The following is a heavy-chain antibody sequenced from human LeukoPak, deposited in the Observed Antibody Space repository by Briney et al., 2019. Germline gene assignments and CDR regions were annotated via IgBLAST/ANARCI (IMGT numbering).Heavy chain of an antibody. CDR3: ARGVNCGGDCYSLDY. J-gene: IGHJ4*02. CDR1: GYTFTSYA. D-gene: IGHD2-21*02. Sequence: ASVKVSCKASGYTFTSYAMHWVRQAPGQRLEWMGWSNAGNGNTKYSQEFQGRVTITRDTSASTAYMELSSLRSEDMAVYYRARGVNCGGDCYSLDYWGQGTLVTVSS. CDR2: SNAGNGNT. V-gene: IGHV1-3*02.